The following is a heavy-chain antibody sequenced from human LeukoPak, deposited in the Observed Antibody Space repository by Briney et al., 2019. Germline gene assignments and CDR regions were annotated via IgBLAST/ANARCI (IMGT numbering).Heavy chain of an antibody. CDR2: IIPIFGTA. J-gene: IGHJ6*03. CDR1: GGTFSSYA. CDR3: ASKSRYYDSSGYYWAPMGV. Sequence: SVKVSCKASGGTFSSYAISWARQAPGQGLEWMGGIIPIFGTANYAQKFQGRVTITTDESTSTAYMELSSLRSEDTAVYYCASKSRYYDSSGYYWAPMGVWGKGTTVTVSS. D-gene: IGHD3-22*01. V-gene: IGHV1-69*05.